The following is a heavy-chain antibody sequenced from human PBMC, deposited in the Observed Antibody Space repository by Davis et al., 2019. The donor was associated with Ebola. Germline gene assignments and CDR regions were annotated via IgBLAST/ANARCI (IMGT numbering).Heavy chain of an antibody. D-gene: IGHD2-2*03. Sequence: ASVKVSCKASGYTFTSYAMHWVRQAPGQGLEWMGIINPSGGSTSYAQKFQGRVTMTRDTSTSTVYMELSSLRSEDTAVYYCARDGWIGYYYYYGMDVWGQGTTVTVSS. CDR1: GYTFTSYA. V-gene: IGHV1-46*01. CDR3: ARDGWIGYYYYYGMDV. CDR2: INPSGGST. J-gene: IGHJ6*02.